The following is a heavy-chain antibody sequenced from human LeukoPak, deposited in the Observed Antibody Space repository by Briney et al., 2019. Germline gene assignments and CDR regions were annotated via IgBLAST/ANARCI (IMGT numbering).Heavy chain of an antibody. D-gene: IGHD3-22*01. Sequence: GGSLRLSCAASGFTFSSYGMSWVRQAPGKGLEWVANMNRDGSEKYYVDSVEGRFTISRDNARRSLYLQMDSLRAEDTAVYYCARHYYDSSGYQGRIFDYWGQGTLVTVSS. CDR2: MNRDGSEK. CDR1: GFTFSSYG. J-gene: IGHJ4*02. V-gene: IGHV3-7*03. CDR3: ARHYYDSSGYQGRIFDY.